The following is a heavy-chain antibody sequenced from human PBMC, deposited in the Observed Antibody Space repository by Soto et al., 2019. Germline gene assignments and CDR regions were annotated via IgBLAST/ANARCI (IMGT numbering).Heavy chain of an antibody. J-gene: IGHJ4*02. D-gene: IGHD3-22*01. Sequence: PSETLSLTCTVSGGSISSGDYYWGWIRQPPGKGLEWIGYIYYSGSTYYNPSLKSRVTISVDTSKNQFSLKLSSVTAADTAVYYCARASFTYYYDSSGPYYFDYWGQGTLVTVSS. CDR1: GGSISSGDYY. V-gene: IGHV4-30-4*01. CDR2: IYYSGST. CDR3: ARASFTYYYDSSGPYYFDY.